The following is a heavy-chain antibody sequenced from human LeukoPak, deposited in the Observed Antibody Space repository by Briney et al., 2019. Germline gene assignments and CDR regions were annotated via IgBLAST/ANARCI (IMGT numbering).Heavy chain of an antibody. CDR3: AREVDSGYDYVRRAVYFDF. J-gene: IGHJ2*01. CDR2: INTDNGGT. Sequence: ASVTVSCKASGYTFTGYYIHWVRQAPGQGLEWMGWINTDNGGTNYAQKFQGRVTMTRDTSTNTAYMDLSRLISDDAAVYFCAREVDSGYDYVRRAVYFDFWGRGTLVTVSS. V-gene: IGHV1-2*02. D-gene: IGHD5-12*01. CDR1: GYTFTGYY.